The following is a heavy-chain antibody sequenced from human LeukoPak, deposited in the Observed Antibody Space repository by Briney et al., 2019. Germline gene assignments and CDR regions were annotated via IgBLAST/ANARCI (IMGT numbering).Heavy chain of an antibody. Sequence: SETLSLTCTVSGVSISGSGYYFGWIRQPPGKGLEWIGNIYYSGNTYYNASLESRVTISVDTSKNQFALELSSVTAADTAVYYCARIPKRHYDILTGYTILDAFDIWGQGTMVTVSS. V-gene: IGHV4-39*01. CDR1: GVSISGSGYY. CDR3: ARIPKRHYDILTGYTILDAFDI. CDR2: IYYSGNT. D-gene: IGHD3-9*01. J-gene: IGHJ3*02.